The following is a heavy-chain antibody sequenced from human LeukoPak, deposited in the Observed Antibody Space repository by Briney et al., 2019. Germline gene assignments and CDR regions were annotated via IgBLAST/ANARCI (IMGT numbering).Heavy chain of an antibody. J-gene: IGHJ3*02. Sequence: GGSLRLSCAASGFTFSSYAMHWVRQAPGKGLEYVSAISSNGGSTYYANPVKGRFTISRDNSKNTLYLQMGSLRAEDMAVYYCARGAAGAFDIWGQGTMVTVSS. CDR3: ARGAAGAFDI. CDR1: GFTFSSYA. V-gene: IGHV3-64*01. CDR2: ISSNGGST. D-gene: IGHD6-19*01.